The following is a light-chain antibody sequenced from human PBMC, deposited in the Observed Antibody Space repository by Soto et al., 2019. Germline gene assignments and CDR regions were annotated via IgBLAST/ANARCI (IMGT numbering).Light chain of an antibody. V-gene: IGLV2-11*01. CDR3: CSYTGSYVV. J-gene: IGLJ2*01. CDR1: SSDVGGYNY. CDR2: EVS. Sequence: QSALTQPRSVSGSPGQSVTISCTGTSSDVGGYNYVSWYQQHPGKAPKLMIYEVSERPSGVPDRFSGSKSGNTASLTISGLQAEDEADYHCCSYTGSYVVFGGGTKLTVL.